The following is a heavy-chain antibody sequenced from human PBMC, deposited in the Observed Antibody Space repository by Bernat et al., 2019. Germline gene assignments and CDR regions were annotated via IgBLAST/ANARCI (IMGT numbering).Heavy chain of an antibody. CDR1: GYTFTGYY. D-gene: IGHD4-17*01. CDR2: INPNSGGT. J-gene: IGHJ3*02. CDR3: ARETRHVDYGDPDAFDI. Sequence: QVQLVQSGAEVKKPGSLVKVSCKASGYTFTGYYMHWVRQAPGQGLEWMGWINPNSGGTNYAQKFQGWVTMTRDTSISTAYMELSRLRSDDTAVYYCARETRHVDYGDPDAFDIWGQGTMVTVSS. V-gene: IGHV1-2*04.